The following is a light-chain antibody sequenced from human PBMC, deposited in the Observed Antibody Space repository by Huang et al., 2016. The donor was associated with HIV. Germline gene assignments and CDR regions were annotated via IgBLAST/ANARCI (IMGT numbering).Light chain of an antibody. J-gene: IGKJ3*01. CDR1: QRVSGN. CDR2: GAS. V-gene: IGKV3-15*01. Sequence: EIVMTQSPVTLSVSPGERATLPCRASQRVSGNLAWYQKKSCQSPRLLIYGASPRAAGIPARLSGSGSGTEFTLTISRLQSEDSAVYYCQQYNNWPPATFGPGTKVDIK. CDR3: QQYNNWPPAT.